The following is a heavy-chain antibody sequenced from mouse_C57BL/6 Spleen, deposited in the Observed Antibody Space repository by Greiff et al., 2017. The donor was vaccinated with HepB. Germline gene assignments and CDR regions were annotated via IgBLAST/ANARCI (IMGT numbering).Heavy chain of an antibody. V-gene: IGHV5-9-1*02. CDR2: ISSGGDYI. CDR3: TREGSYYSNRGVFDY. CDR1: GFTFSSYA. D-gene: IGHD2-5*01. J-gene: IGHJ2*01. Sequence: DVMLVESGEGLVKPGGSLKLSCAASGFTFSSYAMSWVRQTPEKRLEWVAYISSGGDYIYYADTVKGRFTISRDNARNTLYLQMSSLKSEDTAMYYCTREGSYYSNRGVFDYWGQGTTLTVSS.